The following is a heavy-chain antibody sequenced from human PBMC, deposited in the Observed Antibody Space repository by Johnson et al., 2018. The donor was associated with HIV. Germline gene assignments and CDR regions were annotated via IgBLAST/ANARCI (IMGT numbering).Heavy chain of an antibody. D-gene: IGHD3-22*01. Sequence: QVQLVESGGGVVQPGRSLRLSCAASGFTFSSYGMHWVRQAPGKGLEWVAVIWYDGSNKYFAASVKGRFTISRDNSKNTLYLQMNSLRAEDTAVYYCARDMVGRYYYDSSGYSDDAFDIWGQGTLVTVSS. CDR1: GFTFSSYG. CDR2: IWYDGSNK. J-gene: IGHJ3*02. CDR3: ARDMVGRYYYDSSGYSDDAFDI. V-gene: IGHV3-33*01.